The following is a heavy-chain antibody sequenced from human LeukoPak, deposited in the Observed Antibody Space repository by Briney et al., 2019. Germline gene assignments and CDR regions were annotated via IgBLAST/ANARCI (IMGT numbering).Heavy chain of an antibody. V-gene: IGHV5-51*01. CDR1: GYSFTSYW. CDR2: IYPGDSDT. CDR3: ARHGGYDSSVYYYGMDV. Sequence: GESLKISCKGSGYSFTSYWIGWVRQMPGKGLEWMGIIYPGDSDTRYSPSFQGQVTISADKSISTAYLQWSSLKASDTAMYYCARHGGYDSSVYYYGMDVWGQGTTVTVSS. J-gene: IGHJ6*02. D-gene: IGHD3-22*01.